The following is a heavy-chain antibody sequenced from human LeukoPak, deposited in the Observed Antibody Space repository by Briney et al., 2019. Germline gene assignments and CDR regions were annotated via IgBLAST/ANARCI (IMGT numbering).Heavy chain of an antibody. Sequence: SGTLSLTCTVSGGSISSYYWSWIRQPPGKGLEWIGYIYYSGSTNYNPSLKSRVTISVDTSKNQFSLKLSSVTAADTAVYYCARLEPEGWKFDYWGQGTLVTVSS. V-gene: IGHV4-59*01. CDR1: GGSISSYY. CDR3: ARLEPEGWKFDY. D-gene: IGHD1-14*01. CDR2: IYYSGST. J-gene: IGHJ4*02.